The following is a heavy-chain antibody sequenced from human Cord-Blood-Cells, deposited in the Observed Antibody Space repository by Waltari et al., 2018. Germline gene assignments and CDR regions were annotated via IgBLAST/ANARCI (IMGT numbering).Heavy chain of an antibody. CDR2: FKPEDGET. V-gene: IGHV1-24*01. J-gene: IGHJ4*02. D-gene: IGHD2-15*01. CDR3: ASRSAVADLVFDY. CDR1: GYTLTELS. Sequence: QVQLVQSGAEVKKPGASVKVSCKVSGYTLTELSMHWVRQAPGKGLEWMGGFKPEDGETIYAQKFQGRVTRTEDTSTDTAYMELGSLGSEDPAAYYCASRSAVADLVFDYWGEGTLVTVSS.